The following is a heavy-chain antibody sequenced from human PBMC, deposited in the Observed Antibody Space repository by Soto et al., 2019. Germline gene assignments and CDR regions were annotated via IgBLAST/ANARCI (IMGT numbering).Heavy chain of an antibody. CDR3: ARDPPPPDY. Sequence: GASVKVSCKASGYTFTRYTMYWVRQAPGQRLECMGWINAGNDNTNYAQKLQGRVTMTTDTSTSTAYMELRSLRSDDTAVYYCARDPPPPDYWGQGTLVTVSS. CDR1: GYTFTRYT. V-gene: IGHV1-3*01. J-gene: IGHJ4*02. CDR2: INAGNDNT.